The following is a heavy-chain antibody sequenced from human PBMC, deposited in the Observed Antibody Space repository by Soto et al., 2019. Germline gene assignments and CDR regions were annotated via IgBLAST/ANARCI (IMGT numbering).Heavy chain of an antibody. CDR1: GFTSTCYA. Sequence: PGGSLTLSCESSGFTSTCYAMNSVRQAPGKGLESVSAISGSGGSTYYADSVKGRFTISRDNSKNSLYLQMNSLRAEDMAVYYCARDPGDAGGAHFDRWGRGTLVTVSS. D-gene: IGHD7-27*01. J-gene: IGHJ2*01. V-gene: IGHV3-23*01. CDR3: ARDPGDAGGAHFDR. CDR2: ISGSGGST.